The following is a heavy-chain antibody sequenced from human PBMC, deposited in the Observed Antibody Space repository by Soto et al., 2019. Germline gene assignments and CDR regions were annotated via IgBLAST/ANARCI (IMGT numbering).Heavy chain of an antibody. CDR2: ISSSSSSYI. J-gene: IGHJ4*02. Sequence: PGGSLRLSCAASGFTFSSYSMNWVRQAPGKGLEWVSSISSSSSSYIYYADSVKGRFTISRDNAKNSLYLQMNSLRAEDTAVYYCARVKSDCCPFDYWGQGTLVTVSS. CDR3: ARVKSDCCPFDY. D-gene: IGHD2-21*02. V-gene: IGHV3-21*01. CDR1: GFTFSSYS.